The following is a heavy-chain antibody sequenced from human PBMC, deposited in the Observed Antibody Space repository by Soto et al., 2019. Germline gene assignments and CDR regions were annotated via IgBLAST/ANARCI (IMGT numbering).Heavy chain of an antibody. CDR2: ISAYNGNT. J-gene: IGHJ4*02. V-gene: IGHV1-18*01. CDR1: GYTFTSYG. D-gene: IGHD3-10*01. CDR3: ARDNYYGRGSYYKFDC. Sequence: QVQLVQSGAEVKKPGASVKVSCKASGYTFTSYGISWVRQAPGQGLEWMGWISAYNGNTNYAQKLQGRVTMTTDTXTXXAYMELRSLRSDDTAVYYCARDNYYGRGSYYKFDCWGQGTLVTVSS.